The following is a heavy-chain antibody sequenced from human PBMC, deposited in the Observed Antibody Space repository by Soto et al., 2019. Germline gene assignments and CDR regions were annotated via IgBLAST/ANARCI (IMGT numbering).Heavy chain of an antibody. J-gene: IGHJ3*01. CDR1: GFSLRTSGVG. CDR2: IYWDDDK. CDR3: XHWXATXIPGGRGPAFDL. V-gene: IGHV2-5*02. D-gene: IGHD2-8*02. Sequence: QITLKESGPTRVKPTQNLTLTCSFSGFSLRTSGVGVGWIRQPPGKALEWLALIYWDDDKRYSPPQRCRLTLLXDXSXXXXVXTXTXXXXXXTXXXXCXHWXATXIPGGRGPAFDLWGQGTMVTLSS.